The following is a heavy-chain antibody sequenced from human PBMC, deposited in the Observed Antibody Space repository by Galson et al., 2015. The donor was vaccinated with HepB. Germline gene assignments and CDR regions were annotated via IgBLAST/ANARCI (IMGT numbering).Heavy chain of an antibody. CDR3: ARESFSSFYGMDV. CDR2: INRSGDNI. V-gene: IGHV1-46*01. J-gene: IGHJ6*02. Sequence: SVKVSCKASGFTFTNYYIHWVRQAPGQGLEWMGIINRSGDNIRYAQKFQGRVTLTRDTSTNTVYMELSSLRSEDTAVYYCARESFSSFYGMDVWGQGTRVTVSS. CDR1: GFTFTNYY.